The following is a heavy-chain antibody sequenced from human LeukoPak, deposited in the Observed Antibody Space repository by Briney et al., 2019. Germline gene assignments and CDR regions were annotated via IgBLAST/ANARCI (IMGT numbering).Heavy chain of an antibody. V-gene: IGHV3-21*01. CDR1: GFTFSSYS. J-gene: IGHJ4*02. D-gene: IGHD3-22*01. Sequence: GGSLRLSCAASGFTFSSYSMNWVRQAPGKGLEWVSSISSSSSYMYYADSVKGRFTISRDNAKNSLYLQMNSLRAEDTAVYYCATYYYDSSGYYSVRYFDYWGQGTLVTVSS. CDR3: ATYYYDSSGYYSVRYFDY. CDR2: ISSSSSYM.